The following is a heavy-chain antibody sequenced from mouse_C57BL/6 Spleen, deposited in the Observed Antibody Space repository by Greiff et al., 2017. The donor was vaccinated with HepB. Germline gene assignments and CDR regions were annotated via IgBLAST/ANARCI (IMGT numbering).Heavy chain of an antibody. D-gene: IGHD2-4*01. V-gene: IGHV1-52*01. J-gene: IGHJ4*01. Sequence: QVQLQQSGAELVRPGSSVKLSCKASGYTFTSYWMHWVKQRPIQGLEWIGNIDPSDSETHYNQKFKDKATLTVDKSSSTAYMQLSSLTSEDSAVYYCARKGYDYDDYAMDYWGQGTSVTVSS. CDR1: GYTFTSYW. CDR2: IDPSDSET. CDR3: ARKGYDYDDYAMDY.